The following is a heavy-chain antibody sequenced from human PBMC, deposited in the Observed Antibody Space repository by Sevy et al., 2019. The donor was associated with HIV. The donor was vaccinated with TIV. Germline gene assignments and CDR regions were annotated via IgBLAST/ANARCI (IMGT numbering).Heavy chain of an antibody. D-gene: IGHD2-15*01. CDR1: GGSFSGYY. V-gene: IGHV4-34*01. CDR2: INHSGST. CDR3: ARGPLGYCSGGSCHEHLLDY. J-gene: IGHJ4*02. Sequence: SETLSLTCAVYGGSFSGYYWSWIRQPPGKGLEWIGEINHSGSTNSNPSLKSRVTISVDTSKNQFSLKLSSVTAADTAVYYCARGPLGYCSGGSCHEHLLDYWGQGTLVTVSS.